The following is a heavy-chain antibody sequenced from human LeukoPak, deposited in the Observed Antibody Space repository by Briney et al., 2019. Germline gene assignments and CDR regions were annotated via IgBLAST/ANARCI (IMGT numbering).Heavy chain of an antibody. D-gene: IGHD3-10*01. CDR3: ARVRPSTVRGVYFDY. Sequence: SETLSLTCTVSVTPTAVGVSTWGWFPSPPGRGLRGIGSIYYSGSTYYNPSLKSRVTISVDTSKNQFSLKLSSVTAADTAVYYCARVRPSTVRGVYFDYWGQGTLVTVSS. CDR1: VTPTAVGVST. CDR2: IYYSGST. V-gene: IGHV4-39*07. J-gene: IGHJ4*02.